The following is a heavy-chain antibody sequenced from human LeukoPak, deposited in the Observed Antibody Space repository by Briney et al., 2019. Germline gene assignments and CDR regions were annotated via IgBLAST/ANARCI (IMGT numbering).Heavy chain of an antibody. CDR2: IYPGDSDT. J-gene: IGHJ4*02. CDR1: GYSFTNYW. D-gene: IGHD5-18*01. Sequence: GESLKISCKASGYSFTNYWIGWVRQMPGKGLEWMGIIYPGDSDTRYSPSFQGQVTISADKSISTAYLQWSSLKASDTAMYYCASGIRGYSYGSDYWGQGTLVTVSS. V-gene: IGHV5-51*01. CDR3: ASGIRGYSYGSDY.